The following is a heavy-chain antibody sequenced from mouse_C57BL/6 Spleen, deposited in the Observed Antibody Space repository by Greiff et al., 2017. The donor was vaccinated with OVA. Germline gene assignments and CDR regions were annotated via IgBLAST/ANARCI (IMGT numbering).Heavy chain of an antibody. Sequence: VQRVESGAELVRPGASVTLSCKASGYTFTDYEMHWVKQTPVHGLEWIGAIDPETGGTAYNQKFKGKAILTADKSSSTAYMELRSLTSEDSAVYYCTRRRYYGSSFSYWYFDVWGTGTTVTVSS. CDR2: IDPETGGT. CDR3: TRRRYYGSSFSYWYFDV. D-gene: IGHD1-1*01. V-gene: IGHV1-15*01. CDR1: GYTFTDYE. J-gene: IGHJ1*03.